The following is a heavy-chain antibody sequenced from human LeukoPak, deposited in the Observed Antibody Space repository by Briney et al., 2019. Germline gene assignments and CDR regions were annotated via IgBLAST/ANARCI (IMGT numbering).Heavy chain of an antibody. CDR1: GGSISSYY. J-gene: IGHJ4*02. Sequence: SETLSLTCTVSGGSISSYYWSWIRQPPGQGLEWIGYFYYSGSSNYNPSLKSRVTISVDTSKNQFSLKLSSVTAADTAVYYCARVTGSYSLFDYWGQGTLVTVSS. CDR2: FYYSGSS. V-gene: IGHV4-59*01. D-gene: IGHD1-26*01. CDR3: ARVTGSYSLFDY.